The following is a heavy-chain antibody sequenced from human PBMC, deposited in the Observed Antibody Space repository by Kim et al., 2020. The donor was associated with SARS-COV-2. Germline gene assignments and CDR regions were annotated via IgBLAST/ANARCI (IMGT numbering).Heavy chain of an antibody. Sequence: ASVKVSCKASGYTFTSYGISWVRQAPGQGLEWMGWISAYNRNTNYAQKLQGRVTMTTDTSTSTAYMELRSLRSDDTAVYYCARDPPRSGYSYGFYYYGMDVWGQGTTVTVSS. D-gene: IGHD5-18*01. CDR1: GYTFTSYG. CDR2: ISAYNRNT. CDR3: ARDPPRSGYSYGFYYYGMDV. V-gene: IGHV1-18*01. J-gene: IGHJ6*02.